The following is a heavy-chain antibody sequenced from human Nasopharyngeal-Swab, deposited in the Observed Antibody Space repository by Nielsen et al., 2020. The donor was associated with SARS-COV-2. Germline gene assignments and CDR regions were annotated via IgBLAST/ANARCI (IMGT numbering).Heavy chain of an antibody. CDR3: ARIGDQDYYDSSGYYLSAFDI. Sequence: GESLKISCAASGFTFSDYYMSWIRQAPGKELEWVSYISSSGSTIYYADSVKGRFTISRDNAKNSLYLQMNSLRAEDTAVYYCARIGDQDYYDSSGYYLSAFDIWGQGTMVTVSS. CDR1: GFTFSDYY. J-gene: IGHJ3*02. D-gene: IGHD3-22*01. V-gene: IGHV3-11*01. CDR2: ISSSGSTI.